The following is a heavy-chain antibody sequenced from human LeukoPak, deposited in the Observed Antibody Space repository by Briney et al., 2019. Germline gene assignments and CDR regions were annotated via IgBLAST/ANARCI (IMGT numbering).Heavy chain of an antibody. V-gene: IGHV1-46*01. CDR1: GYTFTSYY. J-gene: IGHJ5*02. CDR3: ARGPLEYCSGGTCYSGRNWFDP. CDR2: INPSGFST. D-gene: IGHD2-15*01. Sequence: ASVKVSCKASGYTFTSYYMHWVRQAPGQGLEWMGIINPSGFSTTYAQKFQGRVTMTRDTSTSTVYMELSSLRSEDTAAYYCARGPLEYCSGGTCYSGRNWFDPWGQGTLVTVSS.